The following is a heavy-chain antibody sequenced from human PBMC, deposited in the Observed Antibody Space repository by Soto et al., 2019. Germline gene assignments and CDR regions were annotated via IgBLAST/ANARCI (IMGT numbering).Heavy chain of an antibody. CDR1: GFTFSSYG. CDR3: AKDQWFGVGYYYYYGMDV. CDR2: ISYDGSNK. D-gene: IGHD3-10*01. V-gene: IGHV3-30*18. Sequence: GGSLRLSCAASGFTFSSYGMHWVRQAPGKGLGWVAVISYDGSNKYYADSVKGRFTISRDNSKNTLYLQMNSLRAEDTAVYYCAKDQWFGVGYYYYYGMDVWGQGTTVTVSS. J-gene: IGHJ6*02.